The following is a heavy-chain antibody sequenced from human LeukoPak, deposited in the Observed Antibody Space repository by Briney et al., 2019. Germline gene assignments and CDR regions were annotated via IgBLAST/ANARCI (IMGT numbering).Heavy chain of an antibody. Sequence: ASVKVSCKASGYTFTGYYMHWVRQAPEHGLEWMGWINPDSDYRYYAQRFQGRVTMTRDTSINTAYMQLNRLQSDDTAIYYCARQSRDDAFDIWGQGTMVTVSS. J-gene: IGHJ3*02. V-gene: IGHV1-2*02. CDR2: INPDSDYR. CDR3: ARQSRDDAFDI. CDR1: GYTFTGYY. D-gene: IGHD5-24*01.